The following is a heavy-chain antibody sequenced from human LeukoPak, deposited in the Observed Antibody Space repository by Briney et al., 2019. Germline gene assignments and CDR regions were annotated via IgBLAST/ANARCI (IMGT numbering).Heavy chain of an antibody. CDR1: GGSISNTNW. J-gene: IGHJ1*01. CDR2: VSLAGQT. CDR3: ARDQTYYVSSGYYYVTYFHH. D-gene: IGHD3-22*01. V-gene: IGHV4-4*02. Sequence: SETLSLTCDVSGGSISNTNWWSWVRQPPRQGLEWIGEVSLAGQTNYNPSLNGRVTMSVDASKNQFSLNLTSVTAADTAVYYCARDQTYYVSSGYYYVTYFHHWGQGILVTVSS.